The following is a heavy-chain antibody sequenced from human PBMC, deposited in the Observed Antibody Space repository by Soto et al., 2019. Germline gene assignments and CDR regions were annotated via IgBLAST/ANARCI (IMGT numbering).Heavy chain of an antibody. D-gene: IGHD3-10*01. CDR1: GFTFSSYS. Sequence: EVQLVESGGGLVKPGGSLRLSCAASGFTFSSYSMNWVRQAPGKGLEWVSSISSSSSYIYYADSVKGRFTISRDNAKNSLYLQMNSLRAEDTAVYYCAREQLGIWFGELPDEDYYGMDVWGQGTTVTVSS. V-gene: IGHV3-21*01. CDR2: ISSSSSYI. CDR3: AREQLGIWFGELPDEDYYGMDV. J-gene: IGHJ6*02.